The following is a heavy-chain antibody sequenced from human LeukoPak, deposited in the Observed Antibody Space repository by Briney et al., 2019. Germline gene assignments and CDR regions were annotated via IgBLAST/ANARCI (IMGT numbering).Heavy chain of an antibody. J-gene: IGHJ4*02. Sequence: GGSLRLSCAASGFTFSNHGMNWVRQAPGKGLEWVSSTSSSSSYIYYADSVKGRFTISRDNAKKSLYLQMNRLRAEDTAVYFCARADTSDILTGYSDYWGQGTLVTVSS. CDR3: ARADTSDILTGYSDY. V-gene: IGHV3-21*01. CDR2: TSSSSSYI. D-gene: IGHD3-9*01. CDR1: GFTFSNHG.